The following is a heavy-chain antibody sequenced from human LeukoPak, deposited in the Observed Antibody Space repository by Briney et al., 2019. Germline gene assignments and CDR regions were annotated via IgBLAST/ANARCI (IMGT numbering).Heavy chain of an antibody. D-gene: IGHD5-24*01. CDR3: VREGMAGRGLFDY. J-gene: IGHJ4*02. Sequence: GGSLRLSCAASRFTFDDYAMSWVRQAPEKGLEWVSRINWNGGSTSYGDSVKGRFTISRDNAKNSLYLQMNSLRVEDTALYYCVREGMAGRGLFDYWGQGTLVTVSS. V-gene: IGHV3-20*04. CDR1: RFTFDDYA. CDR2: INWNGGST.